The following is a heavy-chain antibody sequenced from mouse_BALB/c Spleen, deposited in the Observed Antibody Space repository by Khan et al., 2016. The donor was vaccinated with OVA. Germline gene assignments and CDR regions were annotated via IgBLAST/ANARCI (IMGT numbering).Heavy chain of an antibody. CDR1: GFSLTSYG. V-gene: IGHV2-9*02. D-gene: IGHD1-3*01. CDR3: ARLEDI. Sequence: VQLQESGPGLVTPSQSLSITCTVSGFSLTSYGVHWVRQPPGKGLEWLGVIWAGGSTNYNSALLSRLSISKENSKSQAFLKMNIRQTDDTAMYYCARLEDIWGQGTTLTVSS. CDR2: IWAGGST. J-gene: IGHJ2*01.